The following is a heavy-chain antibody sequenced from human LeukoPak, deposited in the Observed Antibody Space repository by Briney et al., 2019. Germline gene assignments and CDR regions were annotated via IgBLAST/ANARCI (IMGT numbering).Heavy chain of an antibody. Sequence: GGSLRLSCAASGLTFSSYGMHWVRQAPGKGLDCVSVISGSDGYTYYADSVKGRFTISRDNSKNTLYLQMNSLRAEDTAVYYCAKSASAAAADPDNWFDPWGQGTLVTVSS. CDR2: ISGSDGYT. J-gene: IGHJ5*02. CDR3: AKSASAAAADPDNWFDP. D-gene: IGHD6-13*01. V-gene: IGHV3-23*01. CDR1: GLTFSSYG.